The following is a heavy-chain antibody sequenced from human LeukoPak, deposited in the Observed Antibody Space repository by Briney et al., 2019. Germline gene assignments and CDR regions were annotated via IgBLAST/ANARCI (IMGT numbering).Heavy chain of an antibody. CDR2: INHSGST. D-gene: IGHD3-22*01. CDR3: ARVPIDYYDSSGYY. CDR1: GGSFSGYY. J-gene: IGHJ4*02. Sequence: SETLSLXCAVYGGSFSGYYWSWIRQPPGKALEWIGEINHSGSTNYNPSLKSRVTISVDTSKNQFSLKLSSVTAADTAVYYCARVPIDYYDSSGYYWGQGTLVTVSS. V-gene: IGHV4-34*01.